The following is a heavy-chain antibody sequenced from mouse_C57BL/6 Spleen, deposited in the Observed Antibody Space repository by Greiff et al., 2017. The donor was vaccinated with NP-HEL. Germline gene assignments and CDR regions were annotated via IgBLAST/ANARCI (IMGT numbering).Heavy chain of an antibody. D-gene: IGHD2-3*01. CDR3: ARGIYDGYSAWFAY. J-gene: IGHJ3*01. CDR1: GYTFTDYN. V-gene: IGHV1-18*01. CDR2: INPNNGGT. Sequence: EVQLQQSGPELVKPGASVKIPCKASGYTFTDYNMDWVKQSHGKSLEWIGDINPNNGGTIYNQKFKGKATLTVDKSSSTAYMELRSLTSEDTAVYYCARGIYDGYSAWFAYWGQGTLVTVSA.